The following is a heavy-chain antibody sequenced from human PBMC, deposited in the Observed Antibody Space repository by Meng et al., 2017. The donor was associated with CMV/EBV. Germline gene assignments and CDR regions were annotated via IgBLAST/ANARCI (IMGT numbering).Heavy chain of an antibody. Sequence: QVQLQQWGAGLLKPSETLSLTCAVYGGSFSGYYWSWIRQPPGKGLEWIGEINHSGSTNYNPSLKSRVTISVDTPKNQFSLKLSSVTAADTAVYYCARGVGGWFDPWGQGTLVTVSS. CDR1: GGSFSGYY. D-gene: IGHD1-26*01. V-gene: IGHV4-34*01. CDR3: ARGVGGWFDP. CDR2: INHSGST. J-gene: IGHJ5*02.